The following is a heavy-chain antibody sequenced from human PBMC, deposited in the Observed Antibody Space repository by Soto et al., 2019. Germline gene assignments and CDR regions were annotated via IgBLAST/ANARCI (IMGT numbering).Heavy chain of an antibody. J-gene: IGHJ6*03. V-gene: IGHV3-74*01. CDR2: INSDGRST. D-gene: IGHD3-10*01. CDR1: GFIFSSYW. CDR3: ARGAGGYYYMDV. Sequence: GGSLRLSCAASGFIFSSYWMHWVRQAPGKGLVWVSRINSDGRSTNYADSVKGRFTISRDNAKNMVYLQMNSLRVEDTAVYYCARGAGGYYYMDVWGKGTTVTVSS.